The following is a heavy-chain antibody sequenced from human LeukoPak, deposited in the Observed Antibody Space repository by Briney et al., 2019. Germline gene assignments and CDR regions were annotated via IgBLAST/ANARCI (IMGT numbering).Heavy chain of an antibody. J-gene: IGHJ6*02. D-gene: IGHD3-10*01. Sequence: GGSLRLSCAASGFTVSSYAMHWVRQAPGKGLEYVSAISSNGGSTYYANSVKGRFTISRDNSKNTLYLQMGSLRAEDMAVYYCARVTMVRGATQSSDYGMDVWGRGTTVTVSS. V-gene: IGHV3-64*01. CDR2: ISSNGGST. CDR1: GFTVSSYA. CDR3: ARVTMVRGATQSSDYGMDV.